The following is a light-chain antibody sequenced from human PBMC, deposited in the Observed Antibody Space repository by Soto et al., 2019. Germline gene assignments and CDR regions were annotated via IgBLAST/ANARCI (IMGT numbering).Light chain of an antibody. V-gene: IGLV1-47*01. CDR3: AAWDNNLGGPA. CDR2: RNN. Sequence: QSVLTQPPSASGTPGQRVRISFSGSNSNIGSKYVYGYQQLPGTAPKLLMYRNNQRPSGVPDRFSGSKSGTSASLAISGLRSEDEADYYCAAWDNNLGGPAFGGGTKLTVL. CDR1: NSNIGSKY. J-gene: IGLJ2*01.